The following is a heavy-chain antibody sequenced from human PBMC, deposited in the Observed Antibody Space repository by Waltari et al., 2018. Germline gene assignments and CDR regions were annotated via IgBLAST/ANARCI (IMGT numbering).Heavy chain of an antibody. CDR2: ISYDGSNK. Sequence: QVQLVESGGGVVQPGRSLRLSCAASGFTFSSYAMHWVRQAPGKGLEWVAVISYDGSNKYYADSVKGRFTISRDNSKNTLYLQMNSLRAEDTAVYYCARGVQQLVSDGWYYWGQGTLVTASS. CDR1: GFTFSSYA. CDR3: ARGVQQLVSDGWYY. D-gene: IGHD6-13*01. J-gene: IGHJ4*02. V-gene: IGHV3-30-3*01.